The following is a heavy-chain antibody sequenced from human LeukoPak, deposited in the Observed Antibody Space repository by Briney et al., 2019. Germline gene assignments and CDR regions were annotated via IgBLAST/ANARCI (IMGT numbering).Heavy chain of an antibody. CDR1: GGSISSYY. CDR3: ARGVVIAPQTFDY. Sequence: SETLSLTCTVSGGSISSYYWTWIRQPPGKGLEWIGYIYYSGSTNYNPSLKSRVTISVDTSKNQFSLKLSSVTAADTAVYYCARGVVIAPQTFDYWGQGTLVTVSS. J-gene: IGHJ4*02. CDR2: IYYSGST. V-gene: IGHV4-59*01. D-gene: IGHD2-21*01.